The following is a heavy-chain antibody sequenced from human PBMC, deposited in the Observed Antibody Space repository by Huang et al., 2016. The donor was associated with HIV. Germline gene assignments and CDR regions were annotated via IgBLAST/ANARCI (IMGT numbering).Heavy chain of an antibody. V-gene: IGHV3-48*01. D-gene: IGHD4-17*01. Sequence: EVQLVESGGGLMQPGGSLRLSCAASGFAFSSYAMNWVRQAPGRGLEWVSYISSSSSSIFYAGSVKGRFTISRDKAENSLYLQMNSLRVEDTAVYHCVRDRRDYDYWGQGTLVTVSS. CDR1: GFAFSSYA. CDR3: VRDRRDYDY. CDR2: ISSSSSSI. J-gene: IGHJ4*02.